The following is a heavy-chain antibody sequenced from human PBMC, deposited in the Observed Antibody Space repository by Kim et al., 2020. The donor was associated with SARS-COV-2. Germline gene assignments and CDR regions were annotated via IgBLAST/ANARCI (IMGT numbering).Heavy chain of an antibody. V-gene: IGHV3-74*01. D-gene: IGHD3-10*01. CDR3: ARGGITMVRGVITA. J-gene: IGHJ4*02. Sequence: ADSVKGRFTISRDHAKNTLYLQMNSLRAEDTAVYYCARGGITMVRGVITAWGQGTLVTVSS.